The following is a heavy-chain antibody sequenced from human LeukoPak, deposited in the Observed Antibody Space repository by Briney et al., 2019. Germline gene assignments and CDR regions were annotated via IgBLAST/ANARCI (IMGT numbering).Heavy chain of an antibody. V-gene: IGHV1-18*01. Sequence: GDSVKVSCKASGYTFTSYGISWVRQAPGQGLEWMGWISAYNGNTNYAQKLQGRVTMTTDTSTSTAYMELRSLRSDDTAVYYCARDRYDSSGYYYAYWGQGTLVTVSS. D-gene: IGHD3-22*01. CDR2: ISAYNGNT. CDR1: GYTFTSYG. J-gene: IGHJ4*02. CDR3: ARDRYDSSGYYYAY.